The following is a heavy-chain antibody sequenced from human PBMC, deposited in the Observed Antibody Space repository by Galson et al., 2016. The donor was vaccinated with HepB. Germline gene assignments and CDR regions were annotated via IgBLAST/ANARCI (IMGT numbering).Heavy chain of an antibody. J-gene: IGHJ3*01. D-gene: IGHD3-16*02. CDR2: TYYTGST. CDR1: GGSISSRIYY. Sequence: TCTVAGGSISSRIYYWGWVRQPPGKGLEWIGTTYYTGSTYYNPSLRGRVSISVDTSKNQFYLSLTSVTATDTAVYFCARQPIRSLDVWGQGTLVTVSS. CDR3: ARQPIRSLDV. V-gene: IGHV4-39*01.